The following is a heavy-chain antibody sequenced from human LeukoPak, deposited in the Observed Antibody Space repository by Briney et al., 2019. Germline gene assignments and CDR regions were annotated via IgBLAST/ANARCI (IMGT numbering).Heavy chain of an antibody. CDR2: INHSGST. V-gene: IGHV4-34*01. CDR1: GGSFSGYY. Sequence: PSETLSLTCAVYGGSFSGYYWSWIRQPPGKGLEWIGEINHSGSTNYNPSLKSRVTISVDTSKNQFSLKLSSVTAADTAVYYCARSSVLYYYYGMDVWGQGTTVTVSS. J-gene: IGHJ6*02. CDR3: ARSSVLYYYYGMDV.